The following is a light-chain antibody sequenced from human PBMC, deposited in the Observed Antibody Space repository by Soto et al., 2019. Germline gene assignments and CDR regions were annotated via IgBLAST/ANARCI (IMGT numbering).Light chain of an antibody. Sequence: DIQMPQSPSSLSASVGDSVTITCRASQSVGNHLNWYQQKPGKAPKFLIYGASTLQSGVPSRFSGSGSGTDFTLTVSSLQPEDFATYYCQQGYTSRITFGQGTRLENK. J-gene: IGKJ5*01. CDR1: QSVGNH. V-gene: IGKV1-39*01. CDR2: GAS. CDR3: QQGYTSRIT.